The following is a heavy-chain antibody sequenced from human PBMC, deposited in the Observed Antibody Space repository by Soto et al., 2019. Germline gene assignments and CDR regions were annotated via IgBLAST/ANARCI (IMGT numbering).Heavy chain of an antibody. V-gene: IGHV5-51*01. CDR2: IYPGDSDT. CDR1: GYTFTDYW. J-gene: IGHJ6*02. Sequence: ESLKISCKGSGYTFTDYWIGWARQLPGKGLEWMGIIYPGDSDTRYSPSFQGHVTITVDKSTSTAYLQWNTLKASDTAMYYCARPITNFRYYYYGMDIWGQGTTVTVSS. D-gene: IGHD2-8*01. CDR3: ARPITNFRYYYYGMDI.